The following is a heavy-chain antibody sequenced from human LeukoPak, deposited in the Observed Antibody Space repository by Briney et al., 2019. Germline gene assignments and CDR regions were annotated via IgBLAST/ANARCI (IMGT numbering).Heavy chain of an antibody. Sequence: PGGSLRLSCTASEFTVSRNYMLWVRQAPGKGLEWVSLIFSNGDTHYADSVKGRFTISRDNSKNTLYPQMNSLRAEDTAVYYCASQYSSGWYGLDYWGQGTLVTVSS. J-gene: IGHJ4*02. D-gene: IGHD6-19*01. CDR3: ASQYSSGWYGLDY. CDR1: EFTVSRNY. CDR2: IFSNGDT. V-gene: IGHV3-53*01.